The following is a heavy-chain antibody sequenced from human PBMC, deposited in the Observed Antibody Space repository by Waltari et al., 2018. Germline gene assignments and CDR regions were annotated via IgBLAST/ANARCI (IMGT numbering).Heavy chain of an antibody. CDR1: GFSFKCFA. V-gene: IGHV3-30*07. CDR3: ARDGYSGHLDP. CDR2: ISYDGSKK. J-gene: IGHJ5*02. D-gene: IGHD5-12*01. Sequence: QAQLVESGGGAVQPGRYLRLLFAASGFSFKCFALHWVRQAPGKGPGWLAGISYDGSKKFYAESVKGRFTISRDNSKNVVYLQVDSLRPEDTAVYYCARDGYSGHLDPWGQGTLVTVSS.